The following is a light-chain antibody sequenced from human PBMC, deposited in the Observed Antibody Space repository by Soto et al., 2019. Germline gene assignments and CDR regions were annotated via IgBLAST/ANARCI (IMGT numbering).Light chain of an antibody. CDR3: QHYGSSPLT. CDR2: GAS. CDR1: QSVSNNF. J-gene: IGKJ4*01. V-gene: IGKV3-20*01. Sequence: EIVLTQSPGTLSLSPGERATLSCRASQSVSNNFLAWYQQKPGQAPRVLIYGASTRATGIPDRFSGSGSGADFTLTISILEPGDFAVYYCQHYGSSPLTFGGGTKVEIK.